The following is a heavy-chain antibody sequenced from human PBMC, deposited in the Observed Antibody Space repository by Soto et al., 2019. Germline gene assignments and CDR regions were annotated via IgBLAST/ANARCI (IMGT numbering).Heavy chain of an antibody. J-gene: IGHJ5*02. D-gene: IGHD1-1*01. CDR1: GFSISRSA. V-gene: IGHV3-30*04. Sequence: QVQLVESGGGVVQPGRSLRLSCAASGFSISRSAMHWVRQAPGKGLEWVAVIAYDGSNRWYADSAKGRFTISIDNSKNTVYVEMSSLRGEDTAVYYCARDLQAGIDNVNWFAPWGQGTLVTVSS. CDR2: IAYDGSNR. CDR3: ARDLQAGIDNVNWFAP.